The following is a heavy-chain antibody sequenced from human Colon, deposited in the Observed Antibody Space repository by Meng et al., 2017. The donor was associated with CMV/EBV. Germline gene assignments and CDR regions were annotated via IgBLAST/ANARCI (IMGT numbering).Heavy chain of an antibody. V-gene: IGHV1-18*01. CDR1: GYEFTSFG. D-gene: IGHD6-13*01. CDR2: IGGFTATT. CDR3: ARDKGRKAAALDN. Sequence: ASVKVSCKTSGYEFTSFGIGWVRQAPGEGLEWMGWIGGFTATTSYAEKFQDRLTLTADTTSTTAYMELRSLTSDDTALYFCARDKGRKAAALDNWGQGTLVTVSS. J-gene: IGHJ4*02.